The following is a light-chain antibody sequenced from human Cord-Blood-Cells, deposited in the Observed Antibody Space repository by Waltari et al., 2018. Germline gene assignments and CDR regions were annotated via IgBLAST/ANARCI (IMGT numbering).Light chain of an antibody. CDR3: MQALQTPYS. CDR1: QSLLHSNGYNY. J-gene: IGKJ2*03. Sequence: DIVMTQSPLSLPVSPGGPDSISCRSSQSLLHSNGYNYLDWYLQKPGQSPQLLIYLGSNRASGVPDRFSGSGSGTDFTLKISRVEAEDVGVYYCMQALQTPYSFGQGTKLEIK. V-gene: IGKV2-28*01. CDR2: LGS.